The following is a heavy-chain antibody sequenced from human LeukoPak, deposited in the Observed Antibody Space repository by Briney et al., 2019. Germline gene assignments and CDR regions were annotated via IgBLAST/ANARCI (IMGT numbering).Heavy chain of an antibody. CDR2: VRSDGSDK. CDR1: GFTFTYYG. J-gene: IGHJ4*02. D-gene: IGHD2-21*02. V-gene: IGHV3-30*02. CDR3: VRDRDWAFDY. Sequence: TGGSLRLSCGASGFTFTYYGMHWVRQAPGKGLEWVTFVRSDGSDKYYADSVKGRFTFSRDNSKNTVYLQMNSLRPEDTAVYYCVRDRDWAFDYWGQGSLVTVSS.